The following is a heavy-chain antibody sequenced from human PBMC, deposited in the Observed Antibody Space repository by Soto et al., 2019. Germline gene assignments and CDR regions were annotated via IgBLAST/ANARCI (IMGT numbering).Heavy chain of an antibody. J-gene: IGHJ6*02. Sequence: EVEVLGSGGGLVQPGGSLRLSCAASALTFSDYAFTWVRQAPGKGLEWVSSISGGGDRTYYTDSVKGRFAISRDNSKSTVNLQMDSLRVEDTAVYYCARGATTTLNYSYHYVLDVWGQGTTVTVSS. CDR2: ISGGGDRT. CDR1: ALTFSDYA. D-gene: IGHD1-26*01. CDR3: ARGATTTLNYSYHYVLDV. V-gene: IGHV3-23*01.